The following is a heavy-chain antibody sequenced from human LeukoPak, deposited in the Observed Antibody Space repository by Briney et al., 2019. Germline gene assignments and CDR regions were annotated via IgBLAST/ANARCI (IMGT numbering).Heavy chain of an antibody. CDR2: IFYSGST. CDR1: GGSISSFY. Sequence: SETLSLTCTVSGGSISSFYWSWIRQPPGKGLEWIGYIFYSGSTNYNPSLKSRVTISVDASKNQFSLKLSSVTAADTAVYYCARGGTPRTFDYWGQGTLVTVSS. V-gene: IGHV4-59*01. D-gene: IGHD1-14*01. CDR3: ARGGTPRTFDY. J-gene: IGHJ4*02.